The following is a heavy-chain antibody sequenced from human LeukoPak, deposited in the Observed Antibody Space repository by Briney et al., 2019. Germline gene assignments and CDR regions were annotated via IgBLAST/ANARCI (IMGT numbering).Heavy chain of an antibody. CDR1: GGSISSGDYY. CDR2: IYYSGST. CDR3: ARYCSGGSCYPYYYYYGMDV. J-gene: IGHJ6*04. V-gene: IGHV4-30-4*01. Sequence: SETLSLTCTVSGGSISSGDYYWSWIRQPPGKGLEWIGYIYYSGSTYYNPSLKSRVTISVDTSKNQFSLKLSSVTAADTAVYYCARYCSGGSCYPYYYYYGMDVWGKGTTVTVSS. D-gene: IGHD2-15*01.